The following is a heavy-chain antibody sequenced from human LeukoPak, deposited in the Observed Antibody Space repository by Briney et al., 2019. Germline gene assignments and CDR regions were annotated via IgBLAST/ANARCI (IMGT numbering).Heavy chain of an antibody. Sequence: GGSLRLSCAASGFTVSSNYRSWVRQAPGKGLEWVSVIYSGGSTYYADSVKGRFTISRDNSKNTLYLQMNSLRAEDTAVYYCARSSRPNYFDYWGQGTLVTVSS. D-gene: IGHD2-2*01. CDR3: ARSSRPNYFDY. V-gene: IGHV3-53*01. CDR1: GFTVSSNY. CDR2: IYSGGST. J-gene: IGHJ4*02.